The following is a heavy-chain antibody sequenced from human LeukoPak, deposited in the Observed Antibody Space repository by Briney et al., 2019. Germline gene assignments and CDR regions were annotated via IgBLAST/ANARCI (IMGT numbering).Heavy chain of an antibody. CDR3: ARVKGCIDY. V-gene: IGHV3-21*01. CDR1: GFPFSSYI. Sequence: GGSLRLSCAASGFPFSSYIMNWVRQAPGKGLEWVASISSSSVYIFYSSSVRGRFTISRDNAKNSLYLQMSSLRAEDTALYYCARVKGCIDYWGQGTLVTVSS. J-gene: IGHJ4*02. CDR2: ISSSSVYI. D-gene: IGHD2-15*01.